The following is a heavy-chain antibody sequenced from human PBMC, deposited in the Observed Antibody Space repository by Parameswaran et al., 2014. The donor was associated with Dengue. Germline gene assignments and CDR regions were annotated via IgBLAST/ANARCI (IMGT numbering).Heavy chain of an antibody. V-gene: IGHV1-69*01. D-gene: IGHD3-22*01. Sequence: WVRQAPGQGLEWMGGIIPIFGTANYAQKFQGRVTITADESTSTAYMELSSLRSEDTAVYYCARLKGYDSSGYYGGFDYWGQGTLVTVSS. CDR2: IIPIFGTA. CDR3: ARLKGYDSSGYYGGFDY. J-gene: IGHJ4*02.